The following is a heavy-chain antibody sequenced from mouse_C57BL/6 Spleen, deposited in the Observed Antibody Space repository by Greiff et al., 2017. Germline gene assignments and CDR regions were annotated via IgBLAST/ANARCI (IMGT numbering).Heavy chain of an antibody. CDR1: GYTFTSYW. Sequence: QVQLQQPGAELVMPGASVKLSCKASGYTFTSYWMHWVKQRPGQGLEWIGELDPSDSYTHYNQKFKGKSTLTVDKSSSTAYMQLSILTSEDSAVYYCAREGGNYGFWYFDVWGTGTTVTVSS. D-gene: IGHD2-1*01. V-gene: IGHV1-69*01. CDR3: AREGGNYGFWYFDV. J-gene: IGHJ1*03. CDR2: LDPSDSYT.